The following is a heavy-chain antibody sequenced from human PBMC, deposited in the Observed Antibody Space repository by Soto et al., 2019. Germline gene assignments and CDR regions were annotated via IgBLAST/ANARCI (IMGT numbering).Heavy chain of an antibody. CDR1: GFTVSSNY. CDR3: AGGFGYYYDSSGYNGY. V-gene: IGHV3-66*01. J-gene: IGHJ4*02. Sequence: GGSLRLSCAASGFTVSSNYMSWVRQAPGKGLEWVSVIYSGGSTYYADSVKGRFTISRDNSKNTLYLQMNSLRAEDTAVYYCAGGFGYYYDSSGYNGYWGQGTLVTVSS. D-gene: IGHD3-22*01. CDR2: IYSGGST.